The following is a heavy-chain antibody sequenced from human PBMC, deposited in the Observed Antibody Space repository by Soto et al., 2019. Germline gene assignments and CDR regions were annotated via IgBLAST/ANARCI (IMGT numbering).Heavy chain of an antibody. CDR3: SGDPNAVMDF. Sequence: PSETLSLTCTVSGGSISSRSYNWGWIRQPPGKGLEWIGFISYTGSTYYNSSLNSRVAISVDTSKNQFSLKLSSVTAADTAVYYCSGDPNAVMDFWGQGTAVTVSS. D-gene: IGHD4-17*01. V-gene: IGHV4-39*01. J-gene: IGHJ6*02. CDR2: ISYTGST. CDR1: GGSISSRSYN.